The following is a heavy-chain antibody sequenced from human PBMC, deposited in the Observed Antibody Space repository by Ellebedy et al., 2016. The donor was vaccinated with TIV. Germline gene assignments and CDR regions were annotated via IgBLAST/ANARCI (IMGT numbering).Heavy chain of an antibody. CDR1: GFTFSTYA. CDR3: AKGDHLGYCSGGICAFHS. D-gene: IGHD2-15*01. Sequence: GESLKISXAASGFTFSTYAMSWVRQAPGKGLEWVSAISDSAARTYYADSVKGRFTISRDNSGEMLFLQMNTLRAEDTAVYYCAKGDHLGYCSGGICAFHSWGQGTLVTVSS. CDR2: ISDSAART. J-gene: IGHJ5*02. V-gene: IGHV3-23*01.